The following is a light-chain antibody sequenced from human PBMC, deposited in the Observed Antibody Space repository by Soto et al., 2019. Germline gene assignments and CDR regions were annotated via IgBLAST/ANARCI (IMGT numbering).Light chain of an antibody. Sequence: DIQMTQSPSTLSASVGDGVTITCRASESTSSWLAWYQQKPGKAPNLLIYKASSLESGVPSRFSGSGSGTEFTLTISSLQPDDFATYYCQQYNSYPLTFGGGTKVEIK. CDR2: KAS. CDR1: ESTSSW. J-gene: IGKJ4*01. CDR3: QQYNSYPLT. V-gene: IGKV1-5*03.